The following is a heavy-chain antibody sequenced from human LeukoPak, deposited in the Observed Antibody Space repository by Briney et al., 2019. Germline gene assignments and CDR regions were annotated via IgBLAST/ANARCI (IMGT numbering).Heavy chain of an antibody. CDR3: FFTHTAMVTGSLDY. V-gene: IGHV3-21*01. CDR2: ISSSSSYI. Sequence: PGGSLRLSCAASGFTFSSYSMNWVRQAPGKGLEWVSSISSSSSYIYYADSVKGRFTISRDNAKNSLYLQMNSLRAEDTAVYYCFFTHTAMVTGSLDYWGQGTLVTVSS. D-gene: IGHD5-18*01. CDR1: GFTFSSYS. J-gene: IGHJ4*02.